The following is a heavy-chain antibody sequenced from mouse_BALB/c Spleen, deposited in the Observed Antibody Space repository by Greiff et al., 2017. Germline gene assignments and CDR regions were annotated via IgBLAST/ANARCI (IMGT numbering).Heavy chain of an antibody. CDR1: GYTFTSYW. CDR3: TRSGYGSRRWYFDV. D-gene: IGHD1-1*01. V-gene: IGHV1-69*02. J-gene: IGHJ1*01. Sequence: VQLQQPGAELVRPGASVKLSCKASGYTFTSYWINWVKQRPGQGLEWIGNIYPSDSYTNYNQKFKDKATLTVDKSSSTAYMQLSSPTSEDSAVYYCTRSGYGSRRWYFDVWGAGTTVTVSS. CDR2: IYPSDSYT.